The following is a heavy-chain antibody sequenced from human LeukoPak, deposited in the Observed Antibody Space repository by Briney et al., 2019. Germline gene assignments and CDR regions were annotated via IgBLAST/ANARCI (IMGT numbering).Heavy chain of an antibody. J-gene: IGHJ4*02. CDR3: AKSSGPHDFWSGSLLYFDY. V-gene: IGHV4-59*01. Sequence: SETLSLTCTVSGGSISSYYWSWIRQPPGKGLEWIGYIYYSGSTNYNPSLKSRVTISVDTSKNQFSLKLSSVTAADTAVYYRAKSSGPHDFWSGSLLYFDYWGQGTLVTVSS. D-gene: IGHD3-3*01. CDR2: IYYSGST. CDR1: GGSISSYY.